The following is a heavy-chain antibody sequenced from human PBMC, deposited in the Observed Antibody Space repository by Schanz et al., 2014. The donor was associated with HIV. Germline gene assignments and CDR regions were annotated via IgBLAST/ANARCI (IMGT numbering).Heavy chain of an antibody. Sequence: QVQLVQSGAEVGKPGSSVKASCKASGGTLNNSAINWVRQGPGQGLEWMGAIIPSFGTANYAEKFQARVTITVDDSSSPAYIELSSLSYEDTALYYCAREEVRGVNSFDPWGQGTLVTVSS. CDR2: IIPSFGTA. CDR3: AREEVRGVNSFDP. J-gene: IGHJ5*02. V-gene: IGHV1-69*01. CDR1: GGTLNNSA. D-gene: IGHD3-10*01.